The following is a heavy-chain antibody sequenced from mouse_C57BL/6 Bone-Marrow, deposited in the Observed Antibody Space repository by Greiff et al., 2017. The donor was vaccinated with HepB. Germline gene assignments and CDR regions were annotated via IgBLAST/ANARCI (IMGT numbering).Heavy chain of an antibody. Sequence: EVQLQQSGAELVRPGASVKLSCTASGFNIKDDYMHWVKQRPEQGLEWIGWIDPENGDTEYASKFQGKATITADTSSNTAYLQLSSLTSEETAVYYCTTIPLPYYAMDYWGQGTSVTVSS. J-gene: IGHJ4*01. D-gene: IGHD5-1-1*01. CDR3: TTIPLPYYAMDY. CDR2: IDPENGDT. V-gene: IGHV14-4*01. CDR1: GFNIKDDY.